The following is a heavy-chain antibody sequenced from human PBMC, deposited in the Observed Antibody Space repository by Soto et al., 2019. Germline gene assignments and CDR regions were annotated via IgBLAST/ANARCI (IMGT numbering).Heavy chain of an antibody. J-gene: IGHJ4*02. Sequence: GGSLRLSCAASGFTFDYYAMHWGRQAPGKGLEWVSGISFNSGRIGYADSVKGRFTISRDNAKNSLYLQMNSLRAEDTALYYCAKETVIPSEKGGPSDYWGQGTLVTLA. CDR1: GFTFDYYA. CDR3: AKETVIPSEKGGPSDY. V-gene: IGHV3-9*01. D-gene: IGHD2-2*01. CDR2: ISFNSGRI.